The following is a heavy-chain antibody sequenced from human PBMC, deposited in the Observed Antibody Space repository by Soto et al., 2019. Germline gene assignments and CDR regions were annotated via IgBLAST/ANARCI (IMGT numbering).Heavy chain of an antibody. J-gene: IGHJ5*02. CDR3: ARGDYDDYSPCFDP. Sequence: ASVKVSCKATGYSFTRHDINWLRQAPGQGLEWMGWMNPNSGNAVYAQKFQGRVTMTRNTSITEAYIEVTRMKSEDTAVYFCARGDYDDYSPCFDPWVQGTLATGSS. D-gene: IGHD4-17*01. CDR2: MNPNSGNA. V-gene: IGHV1-8*01. CDR1: GYSFTRHD.